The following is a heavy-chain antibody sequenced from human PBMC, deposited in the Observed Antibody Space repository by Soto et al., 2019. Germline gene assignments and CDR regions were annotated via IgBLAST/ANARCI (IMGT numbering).Heavy chain of an antibody. D-gene: IGHD3-3*01. CDR1: GGTFSSYA. CDR3: ARGKYDSWSAYYDC. Sequence: QVQLVQSGAEVKKPGSSVKVSCKASGGTFSSYAITCVRQAPGQGLEWMGGIIPIFGAAKYAQKFQGRVTITADESTSTAYMELSSLRSADTAVYYCARGKYDSWSAYYDCWGQGTLVTVSS. CDR2: IIPIFGAA. V-gene: IGHV1-69*01. J-gene: IGHJ4*02.